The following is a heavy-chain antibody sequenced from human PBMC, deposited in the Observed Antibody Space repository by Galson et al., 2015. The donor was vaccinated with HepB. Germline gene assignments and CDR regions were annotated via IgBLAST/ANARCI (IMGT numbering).Heavy chain of an antibody. J-gene: IGHJ4*02. CDR3: ARRRGGGVAFDY. V-gene: IGHV3-21*01. Sequence: LSLTCAVYGGSFSGYYWNWVRQAPGKGLEWVSSISSSSSYIYYADSVKGRFTISRDNAKNSLYLQMNSLRAEDTAVYYCARRRGGGVAFDYWGQGTLVTVSS. CDR1: GGSFSGYY. CDR2: ISSSSSYI. D-gene: IGHD2-21*01.